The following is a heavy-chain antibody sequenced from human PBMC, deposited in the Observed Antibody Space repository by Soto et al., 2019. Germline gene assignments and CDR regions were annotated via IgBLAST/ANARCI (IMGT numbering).Heavy chain of an antibody. CDR2: IYSGGNT. J-gene: IGHJ4*02. Sequence: GGSLRLSCAVSVFIVSSNYMSWVRQAPGKGLEWVSVIYSGGNTYYADSVKGRFTISRDNSKNTLYLQMNSLRAEDTAVYYCARDLNYLDYWGQGTLVTAPQ. V-gene: IGHV3-53*01. CDR1: VFIVSSNY. CDR3: ARDLNYLDY.